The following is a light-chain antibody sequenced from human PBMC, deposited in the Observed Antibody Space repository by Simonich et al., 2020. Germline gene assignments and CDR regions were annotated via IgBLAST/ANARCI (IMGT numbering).Light chain of an antibody. V-gene: IGLV2-23*01. CDR1: SSYVGSYNL. Sequence: QSALTQPASVAGSPGQSITIPGMGTSSYVGSYNLVSWYQQHPAKAPKLMLYEGSKRTSGVSNRFSGSNSGNTASLTISGLQAEDEADYYCCSYSGSSTVVFGGGTKLTVL. CDR2: EGS. J-gene: IGLJ2*01. CDR3: CSYSGSSTVV.